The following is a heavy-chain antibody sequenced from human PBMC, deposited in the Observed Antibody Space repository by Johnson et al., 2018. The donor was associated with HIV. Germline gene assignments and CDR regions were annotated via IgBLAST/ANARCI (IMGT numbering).Heavy chain of an antibody. Sequence: QVQLVESGGGVVQPGKSLRLSCAASGFTFSSYGMHWVRQAAGKGLEWVALIWYDGSNKYYADSVKGRFTISRDNAKKSLYLQMNSLRAEDTSLYYCVRGHGGPDPYDVSDIWGQGTMVTVSS. CDR1: GFTFSSYG. V-gene: IGHV3-33*03. J-gene: IGHJ3*02. D-gene: IGHD4-23*01. CDR3: VRGHGGPDPYDVSDI. CDR2: IWYDGSNK.